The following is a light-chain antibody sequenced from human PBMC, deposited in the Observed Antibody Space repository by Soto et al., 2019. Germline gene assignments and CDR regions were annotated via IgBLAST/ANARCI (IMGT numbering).Light chain of an antibody. CDR3: QQYGSSPPLT. J-gene: IGKJ4*01. CDR2: GAS. CDR1: QSVSSSH. Sequence: EIVLTQSPGTLSLSPGERATLSCRASQSVSSSHLAWYQQKPGQAPRLLIYGASSRATGIPDRFSGSGSGTDFTLTISRLEPEDFVVYYCQQYGSSPPLTFGGGT. V-gene: IGKV3-20*01.